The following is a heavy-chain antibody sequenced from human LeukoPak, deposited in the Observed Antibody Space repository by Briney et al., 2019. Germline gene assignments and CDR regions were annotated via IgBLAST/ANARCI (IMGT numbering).Heavy chain of an antibody. CDR1: GYTLTSYY. V-gene: IGHV1-46*01. D-gene: IGHD4-17*01. CDR2: INPSGGST. J-gene: IGHJ4*02. CDR3: ARDFTVTGFDY. Sequence: ASVKVSCKASGYTLTSYYMHWVRQAPGQGLERMGIINPSGGSTSYAQKFQGRVTMTRDTSTSTVYMELSSLRSEDTAVYYCARDFTVTGFDYWGQGTLVTVSS.